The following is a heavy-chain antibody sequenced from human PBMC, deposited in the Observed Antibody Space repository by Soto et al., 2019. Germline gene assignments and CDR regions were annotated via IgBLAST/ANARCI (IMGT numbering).Heavy chain of an antibody. CDR1: GGSISSGDYY. V-gene: IGHV4-30-4*01. J-gene: IGHJ4*02. CDR3: ARASRYSSSWFYFNY. CDR2: IYYSGST. D-gene: IGHD6-13*01. Sequence: SETLSLTCAVSGGSISSGDYYWSWIRQPPGKGLEWIGYIYYSGSTDYNPSLKSRVTISVDTSKNQFSLKLSSVTAADTAVYYCARASRYSSSWFYFNYWGQGTLVTVSS.